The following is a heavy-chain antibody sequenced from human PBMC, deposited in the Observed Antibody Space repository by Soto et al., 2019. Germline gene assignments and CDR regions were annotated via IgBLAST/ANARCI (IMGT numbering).Heavy chain of an antibody. V-gene: IGHV3-30-3*01. Sequence: QVQLVESGGGVVQPGRSLRLSCAASGFTFSSYVMHWVRQAPGKGLEWVAAISNDGSSKYYADSVKGRFTISTDNSKNTLYLQMNSLRVEDTAVYYCARATSSTYNRSAFDIWGQGTMVSVS. CDR1: GFTFSSYV. D-gene: IGHD2-2*01. J-gene: IGHJ3*02. CDR3: ARATSSTYNRSAFDI. CDR2: ISNDGSSK.